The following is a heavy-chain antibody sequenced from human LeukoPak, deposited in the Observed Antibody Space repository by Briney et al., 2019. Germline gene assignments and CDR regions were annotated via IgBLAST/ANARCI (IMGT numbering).Heavy chain of an antibody. CDR2: IKQDGNEK. D-gene: IGHD6-13*01. J-gene: IGHJ4*02. CDR1: GFTFTNYW. V-gene: IGHV3-7*01. CDR3: ARGGTSGYSSSLHFWGGNYYFDY. Sequence: SGGSLRLSCAASGFTFTNYWMSWVRQAPGTGLEWVANIKQDGNEKYYVDSVRGRFTITRDNAKNSLYLQMNSLRAEDTAVYYCARGGTSGYSSSLHFWGGNYYFDYWGQGTLVTVSS.